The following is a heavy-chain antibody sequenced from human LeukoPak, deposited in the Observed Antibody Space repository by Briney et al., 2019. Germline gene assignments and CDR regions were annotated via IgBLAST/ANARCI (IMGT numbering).Heavy chain of an antibody. CDR3: AREGDYYSVDV. D-gene: IGHD3-16*01. V-gene: IGHV3-33*01. CDR1: GFTFTFSRYG. CDR2: IWSAGGNK. Sequence: GNSLRLSCAASGFTFTFSRYGMHWVRQAPGKGLEWVAVIWSAGGNKYYSDSVKGRFPISRVNSKNTLFLQMNSLRAKDTTVYFCAREGDYYSVDVWGQGTTVTVSS. J-gene: IGHJ6*02.